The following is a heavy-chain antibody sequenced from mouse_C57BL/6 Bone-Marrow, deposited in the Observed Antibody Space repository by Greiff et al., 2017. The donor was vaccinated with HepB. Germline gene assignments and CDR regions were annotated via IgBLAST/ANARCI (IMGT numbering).Heavy chain of an antibody. V-gene: IGHV1-81*01. CDR1: GYTFTSYG. CDR2: IYPRSGNT. Sequence: QVQLQQSGAELARPGASVKLSCKASGYTFTSYGISWVKQRTGQGLEWIGEIYPRSGNTYYNEKFKGKATLTADKSSSTAYMELRSLTSEGSAVYFCASSIYYYGSSYVRFAYWGQGTVVTVTA. J-gene: IGHJ3*01. CDR3: ASSIYYYGSSYVRFAY. D-gene: IGHD1-1*01.